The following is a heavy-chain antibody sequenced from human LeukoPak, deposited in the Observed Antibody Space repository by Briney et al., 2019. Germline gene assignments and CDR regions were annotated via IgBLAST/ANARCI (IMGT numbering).Heavy chain of an antibody. D-gene: IGHD3-22*01. CDR3: ARERYYYDSSGYLNYYYYYGMDV. Sequence: SETLTLTCTVSGGSFSSGGYYWSWIRQHPGQGLEWIGYIYCSGSTYYNPSLKRRVTISVDTSKNQFSMKLSSVTAADTAVYYCARERYYYDSSGYLNYYYYYGMDVWGQGTTVTVSS. V-gene: IGHV4-31*03. CDR2: IYCSGST. J-gene: IGHJ6*02. CDR1: GGSFSSGGYY.